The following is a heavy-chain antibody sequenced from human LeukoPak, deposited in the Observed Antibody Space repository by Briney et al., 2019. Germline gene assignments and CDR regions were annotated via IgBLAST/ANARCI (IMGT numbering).Heavy chain of an antibody. V-gene: IGHV1-2*02. D-gene: IGHD3-10*01. J-gene: IGHJ5*02. CDR3: ARRGAMVRGVVNWFDP. CDR2: INPNSGGT. CDR1: GYTFTGYY. Sequence: ASVKVSCKASGYTFTGYYMHWVRQAPGQGLEWMGWINPNSGGTNYAQKFQGRVTMTRDTSISTAYMELRSLRSDDTAVYYCARRGAMVRGVVNWFDPWGQGTLVTVSS.